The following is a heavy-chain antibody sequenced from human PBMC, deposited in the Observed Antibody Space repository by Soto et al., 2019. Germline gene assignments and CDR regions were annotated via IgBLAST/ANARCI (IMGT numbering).Heavy chain of an antibody. V-gene: IGHV4-31*03. CDR1: GGSISSGGYY. D-gene: IGHD3-22*01. CDR3: ARGQGPYYYDSSGPPTGAFDI. Sequence: SETLSLTCTVSGGSISSGGYYWSWIRQHPGKGLEWIGYIYYSGSTYYNPSLKSRVTISVDTSKNQFSLKLSSVTAADTAVYYCARGQGPYYYDSSGPPTGAFDIWGQGTLVTVSS. J-gene: IGHJ4*02. CDR2: IYYSGST.